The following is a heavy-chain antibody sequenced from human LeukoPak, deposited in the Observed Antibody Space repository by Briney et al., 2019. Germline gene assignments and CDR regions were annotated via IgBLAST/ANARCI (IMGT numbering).Heavy chain of an antibody. CDR2: ISGSGGRT. Sequence: PGGSLRLSCAASGFTFSSYAMSWVRQAPGKGLEWVSSISGSGGRTYYADSVKGRFTISRDNSKNTLYLQMNSLRAEDTAVYYCARESSSWSLPYYYYMDVWGKGTTVTVSS. CDR3: ARESSSWSLPYYYYMDV. D-gene: IGHD6-13*01. V-gene: IGHV3-23*01. CDR1: GFTFSSYA. J-gene: IGHJ6*03.